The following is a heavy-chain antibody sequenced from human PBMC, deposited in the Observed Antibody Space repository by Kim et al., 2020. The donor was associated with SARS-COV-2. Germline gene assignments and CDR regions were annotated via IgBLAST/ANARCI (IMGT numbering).Heavy chain of an antibody. V-gene: IGHV1-69*13. D-gene: IGHD6-13*01. CDR3: ARDPRNSWPNNWFDA. J-gene: IGHJ5*02. Sequence: SVKVSCKASGGTFNNYGFNWVRQAPGQGLEWMGGIIPGLGTAKYAQKFQGRVTITADEFTSTAYMELRSLRSEDTAIYYCARDPRNSWPNNWFDAWGQGTLVTVSS. CDR2: IIPGLGTA. CDR1: GGTFNNYG.